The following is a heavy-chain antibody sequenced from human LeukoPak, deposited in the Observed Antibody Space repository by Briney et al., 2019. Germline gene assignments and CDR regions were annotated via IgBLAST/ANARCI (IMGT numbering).Heavy chain of an antibody. J-gene: IGHJ4*02. CDR3: TRDPDRGAGTEGTDY. CDR1: GFTFGDYA. CDR2: IRSKAYGGTT. Sequence: GGSLRLSCTASGFTFGDYAMSWVRQAPGKGLEWVGFIRSKAYGGTTEYAASVKGRFTISRDDSKSIAYLQMNSLKTEDTAVYYCTRDPDRGAGTEGTDYWGQGTLGTVSS. V-gene: IGHV3-49*04. D-gene: IGHD6-19*01.